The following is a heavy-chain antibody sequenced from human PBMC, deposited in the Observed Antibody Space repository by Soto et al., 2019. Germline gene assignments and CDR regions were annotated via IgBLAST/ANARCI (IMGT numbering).Heavy chain of an antibody. CDR3: AKSPGMYYYDSSGYYHYVY. Sequence: GGSLRLSCAASGFTFSSYAMNWVRQAPGKGLEWVSVISGSGGSTYYADAVKGRFTISRDNSKNTLYLQMNSLRAEDTAVYYCAKSPGMYYYDSSGYYHYVYWGQGTLVTVAS. J-gene: IGHJ4*02. CDR1: GFTFSSYA. V-gene: IGHV3-23*01. D-gene: IGHD3-22*01. CDR2: ISGSGGST.